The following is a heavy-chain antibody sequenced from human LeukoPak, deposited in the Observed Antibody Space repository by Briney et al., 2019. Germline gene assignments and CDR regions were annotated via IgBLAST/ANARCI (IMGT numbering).Heavy chain of an antibody. CDR1: GGSISRYS. CDR3: ARGLEKNWFDP. Sequence: SETLSLTCTVSGGSISRYSWSWIRQPPGKGLEWIGYIYHSGSTYYNPSLKSRVTISVDRSKNQFSLKLSSVTAADTAVYYCARGLEKNWFDPWGQGTLVTVSS. V-gene: IGHV4-30-2*01. J-gene: IGHJ5*02. CDR2: IYHSGST.